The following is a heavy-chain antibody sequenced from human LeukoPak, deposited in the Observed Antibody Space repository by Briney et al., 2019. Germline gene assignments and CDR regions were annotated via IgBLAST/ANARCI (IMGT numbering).Heavy chain of an antibody. J-gene: IGHJ4*02. V-gene: IGHV3-30*18. CDR3: AKDSASDCSSTSCYGDY. Sequence: GGSLRLSCAASAFTFSSYGMHWVRQAPGEGLEWVAVISYDGSNKYYADSVKGRFTISRDNSKNTLYLQMNSLRAEDTAVYYCAKDSASDCSSTSCYGDYWGQGTLVTVSS. CDR2: ISYDGSNK. CDR1: AFTFSSYG. D-gene: IGHD2-2*01.